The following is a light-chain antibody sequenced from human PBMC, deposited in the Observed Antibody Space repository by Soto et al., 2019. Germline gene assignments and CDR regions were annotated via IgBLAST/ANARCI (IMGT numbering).Light chain of an antibody. J-gene: IGKJ2*01. Sequence: EIVFTQSPATLSLSPGERATLSCGASQRVSSSYLAWYQQKPGLAPRLLIYDASSRATGIPDRFSGSGSGTDFTLTISWLEPEEFAVYYCQQYAISPRTFGQGNKLEIK. CDR1: QRVSSSY. V-gene: IGKV3D-20*01. CDR3: QQYAISPRT. CDR2: DAS.